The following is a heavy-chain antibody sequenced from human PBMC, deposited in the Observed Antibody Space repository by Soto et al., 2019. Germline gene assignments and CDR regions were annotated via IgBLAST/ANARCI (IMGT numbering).Heavy chain of an antibody. CDR3: ARQAPYYYDSSGLDY. J-gene: IGHJ4*02. Sequence: PSETLSLTCTVSGGSISSSSYYWGWIRQPPGKGLEWIGSIYYSGSTYYNPSLKSRVTISVDTSKNQFSLKLSSVTAADTAVYYCARQAPYYYDSSGLDYWGQGTLVTVSS. V-gene: IGHV4-39*01. CDR1: GGSISSSSYY. D-gene: IGHD3-22*01. CDR2: IYYSGST.